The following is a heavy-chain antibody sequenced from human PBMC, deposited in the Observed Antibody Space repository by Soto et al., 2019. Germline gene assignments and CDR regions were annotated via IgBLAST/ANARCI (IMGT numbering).Heavy chain of an antibody. D-gene: IGHD3-10*01. CDR2: INHSGST. J-gene: IGHJ5*02. CDR1: GGSFSGYY. V-gene: IGHV4-34*01. CDR3: ARERGILLWFGELNWFDP. Sequence: QVQLQQWGAGLLKPSETLSLTCAVYGGSFSGYYWSWIRQPPGKGLEWIGEINHSGSTKYNPSLKSRVTISVDTSKNQFSLKLSSVTAADTAVYYCARERGILLWFGELNWFDPWGQGTLVTVSS.